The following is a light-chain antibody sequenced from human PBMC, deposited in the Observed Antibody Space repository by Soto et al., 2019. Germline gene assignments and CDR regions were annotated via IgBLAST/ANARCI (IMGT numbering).Light chain of an antibody. J-gene: IGKJ2*01. CDR2: DAS. V-gene: IGKV3-11*01. Sequence: EIVLTQSPATLSLSPGEGATLSCRASQSVSTYLAWYQQRPGQAPRPLIYDASNRATGIPARFSGSGSGTDFTLTISSLEPEDFAVYYCQQRNTWPPTFGQGTKLEI. CDR1: QSVSTY. CDR3: QQRNTWPPT.